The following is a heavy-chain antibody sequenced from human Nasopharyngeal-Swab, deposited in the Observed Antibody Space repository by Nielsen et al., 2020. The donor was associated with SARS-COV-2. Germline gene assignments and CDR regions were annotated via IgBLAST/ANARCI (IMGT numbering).Heavy chain of an antibody. J-gene: IGHJ4*02. D-gene: IGHD3-16*02. CDR1: GFTFSSYG. CDR2: ISYDGSNK. CDR3: ARDHGSRLGELSLPYCFDY. V-gene: IGHV3-30*03. Sequence: GGSLRLSCAASGFTFSSYGMHWVRQAPGKGLEWVAVISYDGSNKYYADSVKGRFTISRDNAKNSLYLQMNSLRAEDTAVYYCARDHGSRLGELSLPYCFDYWGQGTLVTVSS.